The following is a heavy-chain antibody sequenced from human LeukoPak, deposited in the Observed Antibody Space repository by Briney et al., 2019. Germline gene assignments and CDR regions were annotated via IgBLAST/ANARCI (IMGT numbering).Heavy chain of an antibody. Sequence: SETLSLTCTVSGGSISSYYWSWIRQPAGKGLEWIGRIYTSGSTNYNPSLKSRVTTSVDTSKNQFSLKLSSVTAADTAVYYCARGGPYYYDSSGYLSWFDPWGQGTLVTVSS. D-gene: IGHD3-22*01. J-gene: IGHJ5*02. CDR3: ARGGPYYYDSSGYLSWFDP. CDR2: IYTSGST. V-gene: IGHV4-4*07. CDR1: GGSISSYY.